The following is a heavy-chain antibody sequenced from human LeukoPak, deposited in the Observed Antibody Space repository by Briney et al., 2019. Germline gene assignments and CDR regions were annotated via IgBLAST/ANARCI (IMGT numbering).Heavy chain of an antibody. CDR3: ARGGGSVSPFDY. V-gene: IGHV4-59*01. CDR1: GGSISNYY. CDR2: IYYSGST. D-gene: IGHD6-25*01. Sequence: PSETLSLTCTVSGGSISNYYWNWIRQPPGQGLVWIGYIYYSGSTNYNPSLKSRVTISVDTSKNQFSLSLNSVTAADTAVYYCARGGGSVSPFDYWGQGTLVTVSP. J-gene: IGHJ4*02.